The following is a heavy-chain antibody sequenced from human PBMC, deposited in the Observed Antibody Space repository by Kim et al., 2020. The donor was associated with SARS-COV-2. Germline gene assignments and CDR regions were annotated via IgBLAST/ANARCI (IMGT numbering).Heavy chain of an antibody. CDR3: ARDDKVRGTRY. V-gene: IGHV3-48*03. J-gene: IGHJ4*02. D-gene: IGHD1-1*01. CDR1: GFTFSSYE. CDR2: ISSSGSTI. Sequence: GGSLRLSCAASGFTFSSYEMNWVRQAPGKGLEWVSYISSSGSTIYYADSVKGRFTISRDNAKNSLYLQMNSLRAEDTAVYYCARDDKVRGTRYWGQGTLVTVSS.